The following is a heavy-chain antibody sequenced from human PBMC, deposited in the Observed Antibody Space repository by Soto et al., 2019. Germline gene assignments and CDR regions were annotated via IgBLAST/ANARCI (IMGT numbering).Heavy chain of an antibody. V-gene: IGHV4-59*08. CDR3: ARHEQQWLVDY. CDR2: IYYSGST. D-gene: IGHD6-19*01. J-gene: IGHJ4*02. Sequence: PSETLSLTCTVSGGSISSYYWSWIRQPPGKGLEWIGYIYYSGSTNYNPSLKSRVTISVDTSKNQFSLKLSSVTAADTAVYYCARHEQQWLVDYWGQGTLVTVSS. CDR1: GGSISSYY.